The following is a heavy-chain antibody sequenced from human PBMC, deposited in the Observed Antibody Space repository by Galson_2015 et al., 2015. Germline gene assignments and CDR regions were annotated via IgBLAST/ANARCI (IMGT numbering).Heavy chain of an antibody. D-gene: IGHD4-17*01. Sequence: SLRLSCAASGFIVSSNFMSWVRQAPGKGLEWVSVIYSGGSTYYADSVKGRFTISRDYSKNTLYLQMNSLRAEDTAVYYCARGDGAAHYGLDYWGQGTLVTVSS. J-gene: IGHJ4*02. CDR1: GFIVSSNF. V-gene: IGHV3-53*01. CDR3: ARGDGAAHYGLDY. CDR2: IYSGGST.